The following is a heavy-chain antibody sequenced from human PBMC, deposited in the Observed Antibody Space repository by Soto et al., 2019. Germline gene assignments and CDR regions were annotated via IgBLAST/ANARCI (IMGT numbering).Heavy chain of an antibody. D-gene: IGHD3-10*01. CDR1: GGSFSGYY. V-gene: IGHV4-34*01. CDR2: INHSGGT. Sequence: TSETLSLTCAVYGGSFSGYYWSWIRQPPGKGLEWIGEINHSGGTNYNPSLKSRVTISVDTSKNQFSLKLSSVTAADTAVYYCARGRDYYGSGSYYLTFFDYWGQGTLVTVSS. J-gene: IGHJ4*02. CDR3: ARGRDYYGSGSYYLTFFDY.